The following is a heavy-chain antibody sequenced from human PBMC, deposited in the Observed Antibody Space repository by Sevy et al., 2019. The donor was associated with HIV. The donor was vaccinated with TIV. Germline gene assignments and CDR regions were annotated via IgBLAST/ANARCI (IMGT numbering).Heavy chain of an antibody. CDR1: GFTFSKYS. CDR3: ASGGGTKPHDF. CDR2: LSLGCGEI. Sequence: GGSLRLSCAASGFTFSKYSMSWVRQPPGKGLGGVSILSLGCGEINYADSVKGRFTISRDNSKSSVYLQMNNLRPEDTAVFYGASGGGTKPHDFWGQGTLVTVSS. V-gene: IGHV3-23*01. D-gene: IGHD2-8*01. J-gene: IGHJ4*02.